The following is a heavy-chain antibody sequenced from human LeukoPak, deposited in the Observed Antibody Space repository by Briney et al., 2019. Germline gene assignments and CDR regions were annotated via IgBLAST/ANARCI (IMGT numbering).Heavy chain of an antibody. D-gene: IGHD3-10*01. CDR1: GGSISSYY. J-gene: IGHJ3*02. Sequence: SETLSLTCTVSGGSISSYYWSWIRQPAGKGLEWIGRIYTSGSTNYNPSLKSRVTMPVDTSKNQFSLKLSSVTAADTAVYYCARVRYYYGSGSYDAFDIWGQGTMVTVSS. V-gene: IGHV4-4*07. CDR2: IYTSGST. CDR3: ARVRYYYGSGSYDAFDI.